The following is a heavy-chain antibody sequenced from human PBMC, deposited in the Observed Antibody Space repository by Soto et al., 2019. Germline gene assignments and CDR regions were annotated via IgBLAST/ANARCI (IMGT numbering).Heavy chain of an antibody. D-gene: IGHD6-19*01. CDR3: ARGKAVAGPISYYFDY. J-gene: IGHJ4*02. V-gene: IGHV1-69*01. CDR2: IIPIFGTA. CDR1: GGTFSSYA. Sequence: QVQLVQSGAEVKKPGSSVKVSCKASGGTFSSYAISWVRQAPGQGLEWMGGIIPIFGTANYAQKFQGRVRITADESTSTAYMELSSLRSEDTAVYYCARGKAVAGPISYYFDYWGQGTLVTVSS.